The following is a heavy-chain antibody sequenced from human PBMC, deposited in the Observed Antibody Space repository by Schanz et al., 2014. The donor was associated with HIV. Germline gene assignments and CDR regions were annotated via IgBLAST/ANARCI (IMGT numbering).Heavy chain of an antibody. J-gene: IGHJ4*02. V-gene: IGHV3-30*18. CDR2: ISHNGNND. D-gene: IGHD3-10*01. CDR1: GFIFSTND. Sequence: QVQLVESGGGVVQPGKSLRLSCAASGFIFSTNDMHWVRQLPGKGLEWVAVISHNGNNDYYAESVKGRFTISRDNSKNTLYLQMNNLKPEDTAVYYCAKAGLFFGQLWLGFFDYWGQGAQVTVSS. CDR3: AKAGLFFGQLWLGFFDY.